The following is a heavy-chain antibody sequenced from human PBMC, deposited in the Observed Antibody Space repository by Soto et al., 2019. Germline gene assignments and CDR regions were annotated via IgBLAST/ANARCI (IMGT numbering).Heavy chain of an antibody. V-gene: IGHV4-31*03. J-gene: IGHJ4*02. CDR3: ARAAVAGRYFDY. CDR1: GGSISSGGYY. Sequence: QVQLQESGPGLVKPSQTLSLTCTVSGGSISSGGYYWSWIRQHPGKGLEWIGYIYYSGSTYYNPSLQSRVTISVDTSKNQFSLKLSSVTAADTAVYYCARAAVAGRYFDYWGQGTLVTVSS. CDR2: IYYSGST. D-gene: IGHD6-19*01.